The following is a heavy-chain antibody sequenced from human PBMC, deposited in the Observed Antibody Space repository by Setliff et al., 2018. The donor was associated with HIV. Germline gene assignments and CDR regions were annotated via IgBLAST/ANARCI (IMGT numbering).Heavy chain of an antibody. V-gene: IGHV3-21*04. CDR2: ISSRGGSV. J-gene: IGHJ3*02. CDR3: AKMGSPVGPDAFDI. Sequence: PGGSLRLSCAASGFTFSTSGMNWVRQAPGKGLEWVSSISSRGGSVYYADSVRGRFTISRDYSQNTLYLQMNSLRAEDTAVYYCAKMGSPVGPDAFDIWGQGTMVTVSS. CDR1: GFTFSTSG. D-gene: IGHD2-8*01.